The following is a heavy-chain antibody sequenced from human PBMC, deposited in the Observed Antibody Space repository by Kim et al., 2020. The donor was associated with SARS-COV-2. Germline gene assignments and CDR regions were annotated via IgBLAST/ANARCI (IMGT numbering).Heavy chain of an antibody. CDR1: GFTFSSYA. J-gene: IGHJ6*03. CDR3: ATAQRAISIATVRGVASSVYMDV. Sequence: GGSLRLSCAASGFTFSSYAMRWVRQAPGKGLAWVASISGSAGSTYYAYSVKGRFTISRDNSKNTLYPQMNSQRAEDTAVYHCATAQRAISIATVRGVASSVYMDVWGQGNTVTVSS. D-gene: IGHD3-10*01. V-gene: IGHV3-23*01. CDR2: ISGSAGST.